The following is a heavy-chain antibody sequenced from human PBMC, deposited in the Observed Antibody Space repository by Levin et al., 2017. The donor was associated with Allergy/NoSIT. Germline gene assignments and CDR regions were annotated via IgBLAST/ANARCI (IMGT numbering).Heavy chain of an antibody. CDR1: GFTVSSHY. J-gene: IGHJ4*02. CDR2: IYTGGNT. Sequence: GGSLRLSCAASGFTVSSHYMSWVRQAPGKGLEWVSVIYTGGNTYYADSVKGRFTISRDNSKNTLYLQMNSLRAEDTAVYYCARGKLWATNFDYWGQGTLVTVSS. V-gene: IGHV3-53*01. CDR3: ARGKLWATNFDY. D-gene: IGHD1-26*01.